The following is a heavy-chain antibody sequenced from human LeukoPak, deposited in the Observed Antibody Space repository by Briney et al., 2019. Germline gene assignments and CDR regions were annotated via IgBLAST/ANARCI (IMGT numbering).Heavy chain of an antibody. V-gene: IGHV3-48*01. CDR2: ISSSSSTI. CDR1: GFTFSSYS. D-gene: IGHD3-3*01. J-gene: IGHJ4*02. Sequence: GGSLRLSCAASGFTFSSYSMNWVRQAPGKGLEWVSYISSSSSTIYYADSVKGRFTISRDNAKNSLYLQMNSLRAEDTAVYYCARGVRFSDFWSGFHFDYWGQGTLVTVSS. CDR3: ARGVRFSDFWSGFHFDY.